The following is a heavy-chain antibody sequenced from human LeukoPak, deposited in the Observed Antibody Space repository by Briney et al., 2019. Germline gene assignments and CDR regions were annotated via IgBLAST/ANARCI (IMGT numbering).Heavy chain of an antibody. J-gene: IGHJ4*02. Sequence: SSQTLSLTCTVSGGSISSGGYYWSWIRQPPGKGLEWIGYIYHSGSTYYNPSLRSRVTISVDRSKNQFFLKLSSVTAADTAVYYCARLPRVFYGGHFDYWGQGTLVTVSS. CDR3: ARLPRVFYGGHFDY. V-gene: IGHV4-30-2*01. CDR1: GGSISSGGYY. CDR2: IYHSGST. D-gene: IGHD4-17*01.